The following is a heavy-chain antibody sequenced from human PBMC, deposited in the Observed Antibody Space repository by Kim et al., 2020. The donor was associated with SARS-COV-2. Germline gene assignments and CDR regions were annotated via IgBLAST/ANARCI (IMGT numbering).Heavy chain of an antibody. J-gene: IGHJ4*02. D-gene: IGHD3-10*01. CDR3: ANIIITSH. V-gene: IGHV3-23*01. Sequence: GGSTYYADSVKGRFTISRDNSKNTLYLQMNSLRAEDTAVYYCANIIITSHWGQGTLVTVSS. CDR2: GGST.